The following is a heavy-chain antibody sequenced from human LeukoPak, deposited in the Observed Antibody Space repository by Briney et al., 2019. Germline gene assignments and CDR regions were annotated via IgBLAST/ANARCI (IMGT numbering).Heavy chain of an antibody. V-gene: IGHV3-74*01. CDR2: MSGDGRTI. CDR1: GFTFSSSW. J-gene: IGHJ4*02. D-gene: IGHD3-16*02. Sequence: GGSLRLSCVGSGFTFSSSWIHWVRQHPGKGLVWVSRMSGDGRTIDYADPVKGRFTISRDNAKNTLYLQMNSLTVEDTAVYFCAKAGSFRFDNWGQGTLVTVSS. CDR3: AKAGSFRFDN.